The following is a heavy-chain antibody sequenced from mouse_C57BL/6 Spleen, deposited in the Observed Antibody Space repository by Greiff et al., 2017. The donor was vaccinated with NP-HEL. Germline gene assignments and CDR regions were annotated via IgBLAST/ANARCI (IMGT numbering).Heavy chain of an antibody. CDR2: LNYDGSST. J-gene: IGHJ2*01. Sequence: EVNLVESEGGLVPPGSSMKLSCTASGFTFSDYSMAWVRQVPEKGLEWVATLNYDGSSTYYMDSLKSRFIISRDNAKNILYLQMSSLKSEDTATYYCARELGYYFDYWGQGTTLTVSS. V-gene: IGHV5-16*01. CDR3: ARELGYYFDY. D-gene: IGHD4-1*01. CDR1: GFTFSDYS.